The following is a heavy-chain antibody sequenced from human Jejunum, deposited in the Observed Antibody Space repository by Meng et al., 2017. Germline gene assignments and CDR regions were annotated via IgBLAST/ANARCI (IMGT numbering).Heavy chain of an antibody. CDR2: IIPVLRTT. J-gene: IGHJ3*01. Sequence: SVKVSCKASGGSFNSHGINWVRQAPGQGLEWMGRIIPVLRTTDYAQKLQGRVTISTDTSTGTAYMELSSLTSEDTAFYYCSRQGSYASLDDGFDFWGQGTMVTVSS. V-gene: IGHV1-69*10. CDR3: SRQGSYASLDDGFDF. CDR1: GGSFNSHG. D-gene: IGHD3-16*01.